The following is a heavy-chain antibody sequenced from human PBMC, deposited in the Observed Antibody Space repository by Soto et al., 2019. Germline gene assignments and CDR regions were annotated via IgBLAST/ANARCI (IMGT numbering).Heavy chain of an antibody. Sequence: GGSLRLSCAASGFTFSCYAMSWVRQAPGMGLEWVSTVSSNGYSTYYIDSVQGRFTISRDNSKTALYLQMNSLRAEDSGLYYCAKRTKGGQLANFDYWGQGTLVTVSS. CDR2: VSSNGYST. D-gene: IGHD6-6*01. CDR1: GFTFSCYA. CDR3: AKRTKGGQLANFDY. V-gene: IGHV3-23*01. J-gene: IGHJ4*02.